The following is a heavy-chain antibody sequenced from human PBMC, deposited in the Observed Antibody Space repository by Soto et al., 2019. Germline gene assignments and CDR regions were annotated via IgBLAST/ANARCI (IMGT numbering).Heavy chain of an antibody. CDR3: SRGILV. CDR1: GGSMNSGGYC. Sequence: QVQLQESGPGLVKPSQTLSLTCTVSGGSMNSGGYCWNWIRQHPGEGLEWIGCISYGGTTSYNPSLKSRVTISVDTSKNQFSLKLSSVTAADTAMYYCSRGILVWGQGTLITVSS. CDR2: ISYGGTT. V-gene: IGHV4-31*03. J-gene: IGHJ4*02. D-gene: IGHD3-10*01.